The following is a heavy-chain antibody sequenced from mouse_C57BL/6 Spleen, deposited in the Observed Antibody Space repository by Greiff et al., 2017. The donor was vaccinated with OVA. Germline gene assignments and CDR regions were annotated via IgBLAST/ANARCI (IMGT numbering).Heavy chain of an antibody. J-gene: IGHJ1*03. CDR2: ISSGGSYT. D-gene: IGHD1-1*01. CDR3: ARQELYYGSSYRYFDV. Sequence: EVMLVESGGDLVKPGGSLKLSCAASGFTFSSYGMSWVRQTPDKRLEWVATISSGGSYTYYPDSVKGRFTISRDNAKNTLYLQMSSLKSEDTAMYYCARQELYYGSSYRYFDVWGTGTTVTVSS. V-gene: IGHV5-6*01. CDR1: GFTFSSYG.